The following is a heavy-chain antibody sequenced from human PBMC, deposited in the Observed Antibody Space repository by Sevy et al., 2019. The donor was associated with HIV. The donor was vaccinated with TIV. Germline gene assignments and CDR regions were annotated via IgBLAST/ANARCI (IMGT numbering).Heavy chain of an antibody. J-gene: IGHJ5*02. Sequence: SETLSLTCTVSGGSISSGGYYWSWIRQHPGKGLEWIGYIYYSGSTYYNPSLKSRVTISVDTSKNQFSLKLSSVTAADTAVHYCGRDRLYYDFWSGYYRGSWFDPWGQGTLVTVSS. CDR3: GRDRLYYDFWSGYYRGSWFDP. D-gene: IGHD3-3*01. CDR1: GGSISSGGYY. V-gene: IGHV4-31*03. CDR2: IYYSGST.